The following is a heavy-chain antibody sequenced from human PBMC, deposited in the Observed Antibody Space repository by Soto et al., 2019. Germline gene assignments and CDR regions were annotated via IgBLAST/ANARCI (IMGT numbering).Heavy chain of an antibody. Sequence: PGGSLRLSCAASGFTFSSYAMSWVRQAPGKGLEWVSAISGSGGSTYYADSVKGRFTISRDNSKNTLYLQMNSLRAEDTAVYYCAKAISARYNSAKAFDVWGQGTMVTVSS. CDR1: GFTFSSYA. J-gene: IGHJ3*01. D-gene: IGHD2-2*02. V-gene: IGHV3-23*01. CDR3: AKAISARYNSAKAFDV. CDR2: ISGSGGST.